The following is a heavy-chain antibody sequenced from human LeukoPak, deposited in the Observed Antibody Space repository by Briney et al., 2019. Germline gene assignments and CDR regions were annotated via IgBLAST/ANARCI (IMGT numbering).Heavy chain of an antibody. D-gene: IGHD2-15*01. CDR1: GFTFSDYY. CDR3: ARRLPCSGGTCNFDY. J-gene: IGHJ4*01. Sequence: KSGGSLRLSCAASGFTFSDYYMSWIRQAPGKGLEWVAYISSSSNYINYADSVKGRFTISRDNAKNSLYLQMNSLRAEDTAVYYCARRLPCSGGTCNFDYWGHGTLVTVSS. V-gene: IGHV3-11*03. CDR2: ISSSSNYI.